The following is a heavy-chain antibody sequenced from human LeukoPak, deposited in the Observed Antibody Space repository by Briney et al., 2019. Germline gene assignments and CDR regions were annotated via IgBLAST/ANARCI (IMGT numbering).Heavy chain of an antibody. CDR3: ARDKYSSGPLSGNWFDP. V-gene: IGHV6-1*01. J-gene: IGHJ5*02. CDR2: TYYRSKWYN. CDR1: GDSVSSNSAA. D-gene: IGHD6-19*01. Sequence: LSQTLSLTCAISGDSVSSNSAAWNWIRQSPSRGLEWLGRTYYRSKWYNDYAVSVRSRITINPDTSKNQFSLQLNSVTPEDTAVYYCARDKYSSGPLSGNWFDPWGQGTLVTVSS.